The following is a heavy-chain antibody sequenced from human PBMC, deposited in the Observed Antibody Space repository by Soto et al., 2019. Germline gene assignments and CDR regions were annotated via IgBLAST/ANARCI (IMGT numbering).Heavy chain of an antibody. Sequence: QVQLVQSGAEVKKPGSSVKVSCKASGGTFSSYSITWVRQAPGQGLEWMGRIIPILGITNHAQKFQGRVTXTXDXXTSTAYMDLSSLGSEDTAVYYCARASGYSPTWLDYWGQGTLVTVSS. V-gene: IGHV1-69*02. CDR1: GGTFSSYS. J-gene: IGHJ4*02. D-gene: IGHD3-16*02. CDR3: ARASGYSPTWLDY. CDR2: IIPILGIT.